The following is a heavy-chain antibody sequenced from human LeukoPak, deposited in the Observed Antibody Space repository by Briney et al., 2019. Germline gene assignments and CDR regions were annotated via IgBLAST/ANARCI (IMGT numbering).Heavy chain of an antibody. CDR2: IYYSGST. CDR1: GGSISSYY. Sequence: PSETLSLTCTVSGGSISSYYWSWIRQPPGKGLEWIGYIYYSGSTNYNPSLKSRVTISVDTSKNQFSLKLSSVTAADTAVYYCARYYIIGTFHFDYWGQGTLVTVSS. D-gene: IGHD1/OR15-1a*01. CDR3: ARYYIIGTFHFDY. V-gene: IGHV4-59*12. J-gene: IGHJ4*02.